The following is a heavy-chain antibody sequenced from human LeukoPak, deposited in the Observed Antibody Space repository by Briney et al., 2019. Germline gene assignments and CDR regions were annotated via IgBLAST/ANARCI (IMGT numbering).Heavy chain of an antibody. CDR3: ANEIRPNDY. Sequence: GGSLRLSCAASEFDFSSHAMTWVRQAPGKGLEWVSAVSISGSKTYYADSVKGRFTISRDNSKNTLYLQMNSLRAEDTAVYYCANEIRPNDYWGQGTQVTVSS. D-gene: IGHD4-17*01. V-gene: IGHV3-23*01. J-gene: IGHJ4*02. CDR1: EFDFSSHA. CDR2: VSISGSKT.